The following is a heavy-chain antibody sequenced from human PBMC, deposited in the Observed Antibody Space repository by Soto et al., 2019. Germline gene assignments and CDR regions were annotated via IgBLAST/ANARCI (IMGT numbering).Heavy chain of an antibody. CDR2: IYGDGGT. D-gene: IGHD3-16*01. CDR3: ARTRLYDASGYYYYYYGMDV. J-gene: IGHJ6*02. V-gene: IGHV3-53*01. Sequence: EVQLLESGGGVIQPGGSLRLSFVASGCSVSDNSLNWVRQAPGNGLEWVSVIYGDGGTFYADSVKGRFTISRDNSKNAVVLQMTSLTIEDTAVYYCARTRLYDASGYYYYYYGMDVWGQGTTVTVSS. CDR1: GCSVSDNS.